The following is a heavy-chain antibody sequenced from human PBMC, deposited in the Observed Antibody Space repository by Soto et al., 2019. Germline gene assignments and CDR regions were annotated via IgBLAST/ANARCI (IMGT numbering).Heavy chain of an antibody. CDR1: GYTFTNYG. CDR2: ISAYNGNT. CDR3: AKEGAGRIWSY. Sequence: GSVKVSCKASGYTFTNYGISWVRQAPGQGLEWMGWISAYNGNTNYAQKFQGRVTMTTDTSTTTAYMELRSLRSDDTAVYYCAKEGAGRIWSYWGQGTLVTVSS. D-gene: IGHD6-6*01. J-gene: IGHJ4*02. V-gene: IGHV1-18*01.